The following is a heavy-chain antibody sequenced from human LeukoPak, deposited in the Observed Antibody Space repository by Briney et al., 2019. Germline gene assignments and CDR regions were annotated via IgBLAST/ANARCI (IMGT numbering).Heavy chain of an antibody. CDR3: ASWGEGALDN. Sequence: GGSLRLSCAASGFTFDDYGTSWVRQAPGKGLEWVSGINWNGGSTGYADSVKGRFTISRDNAKKSLYLQMNSLRVEDTGVYYCASWGEGALDNWGQGTLVTVSS. V-gene: IGHV3-20*04. CDR1: GFTFDDYG. CDR2: INWNGGST. D-gene: IGHD1-26*01. J-gene: IGHJ4*02.